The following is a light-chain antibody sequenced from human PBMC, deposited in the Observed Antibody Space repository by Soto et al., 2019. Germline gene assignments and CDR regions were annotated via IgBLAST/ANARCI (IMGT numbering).Light chain of an antibody. CDR1: LSLRRSDGNTY. V-gene: IGKV2-24*01. CDR3: MQSLQLRT. Sequence: DIVLTQTPLPSPVTLGQPASFSCRSSLSLRRSDGNTYLSWLHQRPGQPPRLLIYQISKRLSGVPDRFSGSGAGTSFTLKISRVEAQDVGIYFCMQSLQLRTFGQGTKVDI. J-gene: IGKJ1*01. CDR2: QIS.